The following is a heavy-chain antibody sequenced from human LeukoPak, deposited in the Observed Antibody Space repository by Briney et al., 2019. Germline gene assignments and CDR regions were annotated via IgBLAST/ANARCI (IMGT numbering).Heavy chain of an antibody. V-gene: IGHV3-30*18. J-gene: IGHJ4*02. CDR3: AKDLGLGVVAGGPGAIDH. D-gene: IGHD3-16*01. CDR1: GFIFSNYA. CDR2: LSFDGSVE. Sequence: GKALRLSCAASGFIFSNYAMHWVRRAPGKGLEWVATLSFDGSVEYYADSVKGRCTISRDNSKDTLSLQMITLRIDDTALYYCAKDLGLGVVAGGPGAIDHWGQGTLVTVSS.